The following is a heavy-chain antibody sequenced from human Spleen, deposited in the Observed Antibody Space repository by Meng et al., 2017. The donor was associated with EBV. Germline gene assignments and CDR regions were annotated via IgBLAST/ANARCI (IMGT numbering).Heavy chain of an antibody. J-gene: IGHJ4*02. CDR2: IYYNGNT. CDR1: GGSNRIRSNY. CDR3: ARLVGYDTSGY. D-gene: IGHD3-22*01. V-gene: IGHV4-39*01. Sequence: QLQLEESGPGLVKFSQTLSSPCTVAGGSNRIRSNYWGWIRQPPGKGLEWIGAIYYNGNTYYNPSLKSRVTITLDMSKNQFSLRLTSVTAADTAVYYCARLVGYDTSGYWGQGTLVTVSS.